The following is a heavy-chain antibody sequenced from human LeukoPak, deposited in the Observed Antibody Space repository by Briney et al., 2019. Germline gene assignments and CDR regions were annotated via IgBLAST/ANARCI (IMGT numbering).Heavy chain of an antibody. D-gene: IGHD3-22*01. V-gene: IGHV4-39*07. Sequence: SETLSLTCTVSGGSISSSSYYWGWIRQPPGKGLEWIGSIYYSGCTYYNPSLKSRVTISVDTSKNQFSLKLSSVTAADTAVYYCAREEDSSGYQSDWGQGTLVTVSS. J-gene: IGHJ4*02. CDR2: IYYSGCT. CDR1: GGSISSSSYY. CDR3: AREEDSSGYQSD.